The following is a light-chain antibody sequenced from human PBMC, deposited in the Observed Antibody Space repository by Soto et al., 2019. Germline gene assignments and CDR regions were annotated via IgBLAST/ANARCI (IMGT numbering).Light chain of an antibody. CDR2: GAS. CDR1: QSVSSN. Sequence: EIVMTQSPATLSVSPGERATLSCRASQSVSSNLAWYQQKPGQAPRLLIYGASTRATGIPARFSGSGSGTEVTPTISSLQSEDVAVYYCQQYNNWPPRTFGQGTKVEIK. J-gene: IGKJ1*01. CDR3: QQYNNWPPRT. V-gene: IGKV3D-15*01.